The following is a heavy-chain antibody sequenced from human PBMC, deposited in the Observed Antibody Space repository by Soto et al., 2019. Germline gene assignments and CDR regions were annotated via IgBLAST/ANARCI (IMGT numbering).Heavy chain of an antibody. J-gene: IGHJ6*04. CDR2: INHSGST. D-gene: IGHD3-3*01. CDR3: ARTSRSTIFGVVIAPAV. Sequence: SETLSLTCAVYGGSFSGYYWSWIRQPPGKGLEWIGEINHSGSTNYNPSLESRVTISVDTSKNQFSLKLSSVTAADTAVYYCARTSRSTIFGVVIAPAVWGKGTTVTVSS. V-gene: IGHV4-34*01. CDR1: GGSFSGYY.